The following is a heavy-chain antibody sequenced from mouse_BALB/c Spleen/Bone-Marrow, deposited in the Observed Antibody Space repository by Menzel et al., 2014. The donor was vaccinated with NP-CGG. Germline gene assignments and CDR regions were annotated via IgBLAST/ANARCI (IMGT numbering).Heavy chain of an antibody. CDR1: GYTFTDYN. V-gene: IGHV1-18*01. J-gene: IGHJ3*01. Sequence: VQLQHSGPELVKPGASVKIPCKASGYTFTDYNMDWVKRSHGKSLEWIGDINPNNGGTIYNQKFKGKATLTVDKSSSTAYIELRSLTSEDTAVYYCARGGSSRFAYWGQGTLVTVSA. CDR2: INPNNGGT. CDR3: ARGGSSRFAY.